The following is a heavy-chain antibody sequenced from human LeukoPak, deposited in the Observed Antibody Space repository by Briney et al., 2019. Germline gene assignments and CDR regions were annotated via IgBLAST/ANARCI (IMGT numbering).Heavy chain of an antibody. CDR3: AKDLKAGY. V-gene: IGHV3-23*01. J-gene: IGHJ4*02. CDR1: GFTFSRYA. CDR2: ISGSGSST. D-gene: IGHD6-19*01. Sequence: TGGSLRLSCAVSGFTFSRYAMRCVRQAPGRAREWVSAISGSGSSTYYADSVKGRFTISRDNAKNTLYLQMNSLRAEDTAVYYCAKDLKAGYWGQGTLVTVSS.